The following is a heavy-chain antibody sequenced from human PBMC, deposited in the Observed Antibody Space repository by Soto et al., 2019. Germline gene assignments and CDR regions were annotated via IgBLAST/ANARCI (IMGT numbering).Heavy chain of an antibody. CDR3: ATVKGSEYCSGGSCYPSAFDY. CDR1: GYTLTELS. D-gene: IGHD2-15*01. V-gene: IGHV1-24*01. Sequence: ASVKVSCKVSGYTLTELSMHWVRQAPGKGLEWMGGFDPEDGETIYAQKFQGRVTMTEDTSTDTAYMELSSLRSEDTAVYYCATVKGSEYCSGGSCYPSAFDYWGQGTLVTVSS. CDR2: FDPEDGET. J-gene: IGHJ4*02.